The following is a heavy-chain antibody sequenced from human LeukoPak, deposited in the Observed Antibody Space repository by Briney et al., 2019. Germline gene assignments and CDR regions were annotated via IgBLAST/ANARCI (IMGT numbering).Heavy chain of an antibody. J-gene: IGHJ4*02. D-gene: IGHD3-16*01. CDR1: GFTFDDYA. V-gene: IGHV3-9*03. CDR3: ARRVPSQVITDYFDY. Sequence: GGSLRLSCAASGFTFDDYAMHWVRQAPGKGLEWVSGISWNSGSIGYADSVKGRFTISRDNAKNSLYLQMNSLRAEDMAVYYCARRVPSQVITDYFDYWGQGTLVTVSS. CDR2: ISWNSGSI.